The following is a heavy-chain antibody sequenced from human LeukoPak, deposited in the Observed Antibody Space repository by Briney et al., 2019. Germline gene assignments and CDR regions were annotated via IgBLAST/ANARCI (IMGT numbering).Heavy chain of an antibody. V-gene: IGHV4-59*01. J-gene: IGHJ6*03. CDR2: IYYSGST. Sequence: SEALSLTCTVSGGSTCSNYWSWIRQPPGKGLEWIGYIYYSGSTNYNPSLKSRVTISVDTSKNQFSLKLSSVTAADTAVYYCARVLITMVRGVIASGYYYMDVWGKGTTVTVSS. D-gene: IGHD3-10*01. CDR3: ARVLITMVRGVIASGYYYMDV. CDR1: GGSTCSNY.